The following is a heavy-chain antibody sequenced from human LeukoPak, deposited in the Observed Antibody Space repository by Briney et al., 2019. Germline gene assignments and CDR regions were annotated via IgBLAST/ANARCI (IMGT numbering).Heavy chain of an antibody. CDR3: ARDSISGGPGSDYQPPAH. J-gene: IGHJ4*02. V-gene: IGHV3-7*01. Sequence: GGSLRLSCAASGFSFSKYWMSWVRQAPGKGLEWVANMNQDGSEKYYVDSLKGRFTISRDNAKNSLYLQMNTLRAEDTALYFCARDSISGGPGSDYQPPAHWGRGTLVTVSS. CDR2: MNQDGSEK. D-gene: IGHD3-10*01. CDR1: GFSFSKYW.